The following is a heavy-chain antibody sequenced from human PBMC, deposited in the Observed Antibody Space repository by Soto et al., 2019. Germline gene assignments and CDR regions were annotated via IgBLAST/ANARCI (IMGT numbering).Heavy chain of an antibody. V-gene: IGHV3-7*01. D-gene: IGHD1-1*01. CDR2: ISGDGSAK. Sequence: PGGSLRLSSAASGFKFSSYAMTWVRQAPGKGLEWVADISGDGSAKSYVDSVKGRFTISRDNAKNSLYLHMNRLRAEDTAMFYCARDFRRMECFEYWGQGTLVTVSS. J-gene: IGHJ4*02. CDR3: ARDFRRMECFEY. CDR1: GFKFSSYA.